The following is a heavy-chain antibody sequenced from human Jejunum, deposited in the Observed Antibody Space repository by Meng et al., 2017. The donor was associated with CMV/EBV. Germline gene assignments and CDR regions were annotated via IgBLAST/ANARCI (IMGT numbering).Heavy chain of an antibody. V-gene: IGHV4-31*02. CDR2: VLYSEST. D-gene: IGHD2-15*01. Sequence: VSVTSTTYDWPWIRQHPGKGLEYIGYVLYSESTYYNPSLKSRVTISLDTSKNQCSLKLSSVTAADTAVYYCAREHAAAHDYGMDVWGQGTTVTVSS. CDR1: VSVTSTTYD. J-gene: IGHJ6*02. CDR3: AREHAAAHDYGMDV.